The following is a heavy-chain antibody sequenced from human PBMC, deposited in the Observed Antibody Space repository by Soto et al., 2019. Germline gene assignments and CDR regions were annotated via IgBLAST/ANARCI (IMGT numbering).Heavy chain of an antibody. Sequence: ETLSLTCAVSGGSISSSNWWSWVRQPPGKGLEWIGYIYSSGSTHYNPSLQNRVTISIDTSKNQVSLKVNSVTAADTAVYYCARDHPHSYGVYYFDYWGQGTPVTVS. CDR1: GGSISSSNW. D-gene: IGHD5-18*01. V-gene: IGHV4-4*02. CDR2: IYSSGST. CDR3: ARDHPHSYGVYYFDY. J-gene: IGHJ4*02.